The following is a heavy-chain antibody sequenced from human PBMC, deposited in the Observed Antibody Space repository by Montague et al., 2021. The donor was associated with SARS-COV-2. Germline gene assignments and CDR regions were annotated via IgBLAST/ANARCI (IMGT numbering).Heavy chain of an antibody. CDR1: GDSISTSTW. CDR3: ATLSRRTAAGTRDYFGMDV. CDR2: IFHSGTI. Sequence: SETLSLTCRVSGDSISTSTWCTWVRQPPGKGLEWFGEIFHSGTINYNPSPKSRVSISVDKSNNQYSLMLISLIAADTAAYYCATLSRRTAAGTRDYFGMDVWGQGTTVVVSS. D-gene: IGHD6-13*01. J-gene: IGHJ6*02. V-gene: IGHV4-4*02.